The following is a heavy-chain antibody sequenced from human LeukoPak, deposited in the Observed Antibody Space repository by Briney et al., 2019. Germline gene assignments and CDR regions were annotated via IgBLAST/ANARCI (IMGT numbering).Heavy chain of an antibody. J-gene: IGHJ3*02. CDR1: GGSISSGGYY. V-gene: IGHV4-30-2*01. CDR3: ARASYDILTGYPRAFDI. CDR2: IYHSGST. Sequence: SETLSLTCTVSGGSISSGGYYWSWIRQPPGKGLEWIGYIYHSGSTYYNPSLKSRVTISVDRSKNQFSLKLSSVTAADTAVYYCARASYDILTGYPRAFDIWGQGTMVTVSS. D-gene: IGHD3-9*01.